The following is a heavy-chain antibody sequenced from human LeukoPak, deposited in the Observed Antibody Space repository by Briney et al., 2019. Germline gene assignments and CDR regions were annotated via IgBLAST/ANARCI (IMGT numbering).Heavy chain of an antibody. CDR1: DDSISDYY. Sequence: SETLSLTCTVSDDSISDYYRGWIRQPPGKGLEWIGYIHNSGTSTYNPSLKSRVTISVDTSKNQFSLKLSSVTAADTAVYYCAVVEMATTLWIDYWGQGTLVTVSS. CDR3: AVVEMATTLWIDY. D-gene: IGHD5-24*01. CDR2: IHNSGTS. V-gene: IGHV4-4*08. J-gene: IGHJ4*02.